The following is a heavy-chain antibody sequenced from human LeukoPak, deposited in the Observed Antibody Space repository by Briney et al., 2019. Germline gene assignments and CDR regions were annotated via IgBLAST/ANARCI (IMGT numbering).Heavy chain of an antibody. CDR3: ARAIIIPAAMFDY. D-gene: IGHD2-2*01. V-gene: IGHV1-2*02. CDR1: GYTFTGYY. Sequence: AAVKLSCKASGYTFTGYYIYWVRQAPGQGLEWMGWINPNSGGTNYAQKFQGRVTMTRDTSISTAYMDLSRLTSDDTAVYYCARAIIIPAAMFDYWGQGTLVTVSS. J-gene: IGHJ4*02. CDR2: INPNSGGT.